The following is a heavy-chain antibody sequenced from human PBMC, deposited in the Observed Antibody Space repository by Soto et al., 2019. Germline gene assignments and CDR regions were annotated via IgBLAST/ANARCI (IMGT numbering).Heavy chain of an antibody. CDR1: GYNFNNYE. D-gene: IGHD1-26*01. Sequence: QVQLLQSGAEVKKPGASVKISCKASGYNFNNYEINWVRQAPAQGLEWMGWMKGYSGNPLYAQNFQGRLTLTRDTSTNTAYLELPSRAYEDTAIYFCARRRGESYYGLDYWGQGTRVTVSS. CDR3: ARRRGESYYGLDY. CDR2: MKGYSGNP. V-gene: IGHV1-8*01. J-gene: IGHJ4*02.